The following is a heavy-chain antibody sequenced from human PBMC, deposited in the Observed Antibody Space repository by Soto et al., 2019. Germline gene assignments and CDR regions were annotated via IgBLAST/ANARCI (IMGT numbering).Heavy chain of an antibody. D-gene: IGHD7-27*01. V-gene: IGHV3-53*02. CDR3: ARVGTSESFFHY. Sequence: EVQLVESGGGLIQPGGSLRLSCVVSGFKVSDNRMTWVRQAPGQGLEWVSDLYFYGSANFADSVRGRFTISKADSKTTVYLQRSNLRADDTAVYYCARVGTSESFFHYWGQGALVTASP. CDR1: GFKVSDNR. J-gene: IGHJ4*02. CDR2: LYFYGSA.